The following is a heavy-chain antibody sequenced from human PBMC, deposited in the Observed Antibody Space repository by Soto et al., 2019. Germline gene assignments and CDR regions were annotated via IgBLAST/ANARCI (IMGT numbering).Heavy chain of an antibody. CDR1: GFTFSSYA. Sequence: GGSMRLSCAASGFTFSSYAMHWVRQAPGKGLEYVSGISSNGGSTDYANSVKGRFTISRDNSKNTLYLQMGSLRAEDMAVYYCARAFGYAFDIWGQGTMVTVSS. J-gene: IGHJ3*02. D-gene: IGHD3-10*01. CDR3: ARAFGYAFDI. CDR2: ISSNGGST. V-gene: IGHV3-64*01.